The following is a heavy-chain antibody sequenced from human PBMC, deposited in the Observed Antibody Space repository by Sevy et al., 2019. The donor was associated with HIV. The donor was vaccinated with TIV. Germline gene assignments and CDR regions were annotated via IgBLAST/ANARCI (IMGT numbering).Heavy chain of an antibody. CDR1: GFTFSSYA. D-gene: IGHD3-10*01. J-gene: IGHJ4*02. CDR3: AKCPYPMVRGVYFDY. V-gene: IGHV3-23*01. Sequence: GGSLRLSCAASGFTFSSYAMSWVRQAPGKGLEWVSAISGSGGSTYYADSVKGRFTISRGNSKNTLYLQMNSLRAEDTAVYYCAKCPYPMVRGVYFDYWGQGTLVTVSS. CDR2: ISGSGGST.